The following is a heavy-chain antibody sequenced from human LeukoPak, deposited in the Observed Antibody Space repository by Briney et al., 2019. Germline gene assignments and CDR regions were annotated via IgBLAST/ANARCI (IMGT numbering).Heavy chain of an antibody. J-gene: IGHJ4*02. Sequence: SETLSLTCNVSGGSVSNYYWSWIRQPPGKGLEWIGYIYYSERTNYNPSFKSRVTILVDTSKNQFSLKLSSVTAADTAVYYCARSPRVVMSFDYWGQGTLVTVSS. D-gene: IGHD3-3*01. CDR1: GGSVSNYY. V-gene: IGHV4-59*08. CDR2: IYYSERT. CDR3: ARSPRVVMSFDY.